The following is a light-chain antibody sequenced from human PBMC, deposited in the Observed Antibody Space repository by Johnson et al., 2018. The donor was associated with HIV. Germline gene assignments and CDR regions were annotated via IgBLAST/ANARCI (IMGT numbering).Light chain of an antibody. V-gene: IGLV1-51*02. CDR2: ENN. CDR3: GTWDTRLNTGGV. Sequence: QSVLTQPPSVSAAPGQKVTISCSGSSSNIGNNYVSWYQQLPGTAPKLLIYENNKRPSGIPDRFSGSKSDTSATLGITGLQTGDEADYDCGTWDTRLNTGGVFGPGTKLT. CDR1: SSNIGNNY. J-gene: IGLJ1*01.